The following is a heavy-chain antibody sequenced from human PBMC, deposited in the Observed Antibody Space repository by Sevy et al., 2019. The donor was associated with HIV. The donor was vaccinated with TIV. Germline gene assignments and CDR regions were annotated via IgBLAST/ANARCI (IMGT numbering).Heavy chain of an antibody. Sequence: GGSLRLSCAASGFTFSNYNMNWVRQAPGKGLEWVSYISSTSSTIYYADSVKGRFTISRDNANSSLYLQMNRLRDEDTAVYYWAKDGVAATAFDYWGQGTLVTVSS. D-gene: IGHD6-19*01. CDR1: GFTFSNYN. CDR3: AKDGVAATAFDY. J-gene: IGHJ4*02. V-gene: IGHV3-48*02. CDR2: ISSTSSTI.